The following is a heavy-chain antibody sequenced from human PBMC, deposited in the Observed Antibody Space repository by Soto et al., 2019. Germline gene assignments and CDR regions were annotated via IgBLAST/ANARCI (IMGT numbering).Heavy chain of an antibody. J-gene: IGHJ4*02. CDR1: GLTFSSYD. D-gene: IGHD3-22*01. CDR3: ARAIGPTLFDY. V-gene: IGHV3-13*04. CDR2: IGTAGDT. Sequence: GSLILSYSASGLTFSSYDMHLVRQGPGKGLEWVSAIGTAGDTSYAGSVKGRFTISRENAKNSLYLQMNSLRAGDTAIYFCARAIGPTLFDYWGQGTLVTVSS.